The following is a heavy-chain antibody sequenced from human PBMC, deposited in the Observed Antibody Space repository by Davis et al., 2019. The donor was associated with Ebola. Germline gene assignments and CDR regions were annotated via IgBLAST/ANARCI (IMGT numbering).Heavy chain of an antibody. J-gene: IGHJ6*02. CDR2: IYYSGST. CDR1: GGSISSYY. V-gene: IGHV4-59*08. CDR3: ARGRNIVVVPAANLYYYYGMDI. D-gene: IGHD2-2*01. Sequence: SETLSLTCTVSGGSISSYYWSWVRQPPGKGLEWIGYIYYSGSTYSNPSLKSRVTISVDTSKNQFSLKLSSVTAADTAVYYCARGRNIVVVPAANLYYYYGMDIWGQGTTVTVSS.